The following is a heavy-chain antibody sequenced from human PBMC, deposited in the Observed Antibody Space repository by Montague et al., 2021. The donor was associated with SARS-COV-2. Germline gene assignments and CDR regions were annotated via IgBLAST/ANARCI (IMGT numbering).Heavy chain of an antibody. CDR3: ARVPFYDSSGYLEDYWYLDL. CDR2: FYSGGTT. CDR1: GFTVSGNY. Sequence: SLRLSCAASGFTVSGNYMSWVRQAPGKGLECVSVFYSGGTTYYADSVKGRFTISRHNSKNTLYLQMNSLRAEDTAVYYCARVPFYDSSGYLEDYWYLDLWGRGTLVTVSS. V-gene: IGHV3-53*04. J-gene: IGHJ2*01. D-gene: IGHD3-22*01.